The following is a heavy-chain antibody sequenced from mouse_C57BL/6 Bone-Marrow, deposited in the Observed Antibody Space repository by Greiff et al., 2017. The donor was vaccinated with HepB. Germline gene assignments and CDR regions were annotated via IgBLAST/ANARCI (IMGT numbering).Heavy chain of an antibody. V-gene: IGHV1-39*01. Sequence: VQLQHSGPELVKPGASVKISCKASGYSFTDYNMNWVKQSNGKSLEWIGVINPNYGTTSYNQKFKGKATLTVDQSSSTAYMQLNSLTSEDSAVYYCASVRETYYSNYVDFDVWGTGTTVTVSS. J-gene: IGHJ1*03. D-gene: IGHD2-5*01. CDR1: GYSFTDYN. CDR2: INPNYGTT. CDR3: ASVRETYYSNYVDFDV.